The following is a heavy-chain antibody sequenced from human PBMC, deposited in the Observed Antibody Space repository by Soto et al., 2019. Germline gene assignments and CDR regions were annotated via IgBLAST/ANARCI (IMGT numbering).Heavy chain of an antibody. J-gene: IGHJ5*02. D-gene: IGHD2-8*02. Sequence: EVQLVESGGGLVKPGGSLRLSRAASGITFTNAWMGWVRQAPGKGLEWIGRLKSRRDGGASDYAAPVKDRLSISKDESKNTLYLQMNSLKTDDTAVYHCTTDGGVSAYPLFWAWGQGTLVTVSS. CDR1: GITFTNAW. V-gene: IGHV3-15*01. CDR3: TTDGGVSAYPLFWA. CDR2: LKSRRDGGAS.